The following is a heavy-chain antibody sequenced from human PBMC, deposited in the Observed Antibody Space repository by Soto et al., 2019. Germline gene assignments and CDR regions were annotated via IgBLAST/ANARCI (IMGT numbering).Heavy chain of an antibody. CDR2: ISYDGSNK. J-gene: IGHJ4*02. CDR3: ANSPGIASTTFDY. V-gene: IGHV3-30-3*01. Sequence: GGSLRLSCAASGFTFSIYAMHWVRQAPGKGLEWVAVISYDGSNKYYADSVKGRFTISRDNSKNTLYLQMNSLRAEDTAVYYCANSPGIASTTFDYWGQGTLVTVSS. D-gene: IGHD6-13*01. CDR1: GFTFSIYA.